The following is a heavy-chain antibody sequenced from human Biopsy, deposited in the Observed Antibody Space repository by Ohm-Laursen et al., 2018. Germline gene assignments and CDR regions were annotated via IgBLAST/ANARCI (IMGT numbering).Heavy chain of an antibody. CDR2: IYDTGTT. Sequence: SDTLSLTCIVSGGSIRGSGHYWSWIRQPPGKGLEWIGYIYDTGTTYYNPSLRGRVAMSVDTSKNQFSLQLTSVTAADTAFFYCARLFRLDDYWNGGPPDCFDVWGQGTMVTVSS. CDR3: ARLFRLDDYWNGGPPDCFDV. CDR1: GGSIRGSGHY. J-gene: IGHJ3*01. V-gene: IGHV4-61*08. D-gene: IGHD3-3*01.